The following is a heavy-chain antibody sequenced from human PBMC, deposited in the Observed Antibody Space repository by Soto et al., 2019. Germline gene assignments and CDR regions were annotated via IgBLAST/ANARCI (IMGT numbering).Heavy chain of an antibody. CDR2: IYPGDSDT. CDR1: GYSFTSYW. Sequence: GESLKISCKGSGYSFTSYWIGWVRQMPGKGLEWMGIIYPGDSDTRYSPSFQGQVTISADKSISTAYLQWSSLKASDTAMYYCARHYDYVWGSYRQYAFDIWGQGTMVTVS. CDR3: ARHYDYVWGSYRQYAFDI. V-gene: IGHV5-51*01. J-gene: IGHJ3*02. D-gene: IGHD3-16*02.